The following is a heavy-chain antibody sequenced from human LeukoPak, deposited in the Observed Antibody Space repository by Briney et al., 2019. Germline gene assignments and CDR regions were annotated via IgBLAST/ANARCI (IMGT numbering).Heavy chain of an antibody. J-gene: IGHJ5*01. CDR1: GFAFSVYA. D-gene: IGHD6-19*01. Sequence: WGSLRLSCSASGFAFSVYAMSWLRQPPGKGLEWVSTINANSGTRSYAASVRGRFTISRDNSKNTLYLQLNTLRADDTATYYCAKPISGGLAVTADWFHPWGQGTLVVVSS. CDR3: AKPISGGLAVTADWFHP. V-gene: IGHV3-23*01. CDR2: INANSGTR.